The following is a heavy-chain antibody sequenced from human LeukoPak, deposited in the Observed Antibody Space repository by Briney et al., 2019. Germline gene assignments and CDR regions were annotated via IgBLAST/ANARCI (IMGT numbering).Heavy chain of an antibody. D-gene: IGHD5-24*01. Sequence: SETLSLTCTVSGGSISSYYWSWIRQPPGKGLEWIGYIYYSGSTNYNPSLKSRVTISVDTSKNQFSLKLSSVTAADTAVYYCARDMATRSNWXDPXGQGXXVTV. V-gene: IGHV4-59*01. CDR1: GGSISSYY. J-gene: IGHJ5*02. CDR3: ARDMATRSNWXDP. CDR2: IYYSGST.